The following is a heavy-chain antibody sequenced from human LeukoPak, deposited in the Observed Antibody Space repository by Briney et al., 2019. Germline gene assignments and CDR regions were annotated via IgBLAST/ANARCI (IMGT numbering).Heavy chain of an antibody. D-gene: IGHD1-26*01. CDR3: ARHRYSGSYLPESPDY. CDR1: GGSISSSSYY. CDR2: IYYSGST. J-gene: IGHJ4*02. Sequence: PSETLSLTCTVSGGSISSSSYYWGWIRQPPGKGLEWIGSIYYSGSTYYNPSLKSRVTISVDTSKNQFSLKLSSVTAADTAVYYCARHRYSGSYLPESPDYWGQGTLVTVSS. V-gene: IGHV4-39*01.